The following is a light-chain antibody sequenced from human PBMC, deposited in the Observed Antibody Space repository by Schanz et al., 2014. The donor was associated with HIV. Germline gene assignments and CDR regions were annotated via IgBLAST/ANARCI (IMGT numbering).Light chain of an antibody. Sequence: DIVLTQSPGTLSLSPGERATLSCRASQNVRSNYLAWYQQKPGQAPRLLMYGASSRVTGIPDRFSGSGSGTDFTLTISRLEPEDFVVYYCQQYGSSPYTFGQGTKLEIK. J-gene: IGKJ2*01. CDR2: GAS. V-gene: IGKV3-20*01. CDR1: QNVRSNY. CDR3: QQYGSSPYT.